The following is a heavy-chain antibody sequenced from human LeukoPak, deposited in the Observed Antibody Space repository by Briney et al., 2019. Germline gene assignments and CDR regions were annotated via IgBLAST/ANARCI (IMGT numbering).Heavy chain of an antibody. CDR3: ARDDSSGYYHLGGYDY. Sequence: GGSLRLSCAASGFTFSSYWMHWVRQAPGKGLVWVSHINSDGSSTSYADSVKGRFTISRDNAKNTLYLQMNSLRAEDTAVYYCARDDSSGYYHLGGYDYWGQGTLVIVSS. CDR1: GFTFSSYW. J-gene: IGHJ4*02. D-gene: IGHD3-22*01. V-gene: IGHV3-74*01. CDR2: INSDGSST.